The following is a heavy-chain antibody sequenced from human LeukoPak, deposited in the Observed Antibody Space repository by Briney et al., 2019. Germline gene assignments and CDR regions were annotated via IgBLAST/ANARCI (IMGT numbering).Heavy chain of an antibody. J-gene: IGHJ6*03. V-gene: IGHV4-59*08. Sequence: SETLSLTCTVSGGSISSYYWSWIRQPPGKRLEWIGYIYYSGSTNYNPSLKSRVTISVDTSKNQFSLKLSSVTAADTAVYYCARSGTVINYMDVWGKGTTVTISS. CDR1: GGSISSYY. CDR2: IYYSGST. CDR3: ARSGTVINYMDV. D-gene: IGHD2/OR15-2a*01.